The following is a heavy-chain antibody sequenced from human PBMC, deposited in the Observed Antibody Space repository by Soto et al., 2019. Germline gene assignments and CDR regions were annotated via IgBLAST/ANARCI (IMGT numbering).Heavy chain of an antibody. V-gene: IGHV1-3*01. Sequence: GASVKVSCKASGYTFTSYAIHWVRQAPGQRLEWMGWINAGNGDTKYSQKLQGRVTITRDTSASTAYMELSSLRSEDTAVYYCARNRVTSSSPLWFGPWGQGTLVTVSS. CDR2: INAGNGDT. CDR3: ARNRVTSSSPLWFGP. J-gene: IGHJ5*02. CDR1: GYTFTSYA. D-gene: IGHD6-13*01.